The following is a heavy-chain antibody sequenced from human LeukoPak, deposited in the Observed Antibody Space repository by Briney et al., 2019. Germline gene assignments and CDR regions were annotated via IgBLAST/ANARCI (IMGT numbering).Heavy chain of an antibody. CDR3: ARDSIVGAIDY. Sequence: ASVKVSCKASGYTFTGYYMHWVRQAPGEGLEWMGWINPNSGGTNYAQKFQGRVTMTRDTSISRAYMELSRLRSDDTAVYYCARDSIVGAIDYWGQGTLVTVSS. J-gene: IGHJ4*02. D-gene: IGHD1-26*01. CDR1: GYTFTGYY. V-gene: IGHV1-2*02. CDR2: INPNSGGT.